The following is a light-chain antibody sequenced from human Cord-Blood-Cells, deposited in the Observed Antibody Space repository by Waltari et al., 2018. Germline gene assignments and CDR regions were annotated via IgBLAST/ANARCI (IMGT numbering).Light chain of an antibody. CDR1: SSDVGGYTY. CDR2: DVS. Sequence: QSAPTPPAPVSGSPGQSITIPCTGTSSDVGGYTYVSCYHQHPGTAPKLMIYDVSNRPSGVSNRFSGSKSGNTASLTISGLQAEDEADYYCSSYTSSSTLEVFGGGTKLTVL. V-gene: IGLV2-14*01. J-gene: IGLJ3*02. CDR3: SSYTSSSTLEV.